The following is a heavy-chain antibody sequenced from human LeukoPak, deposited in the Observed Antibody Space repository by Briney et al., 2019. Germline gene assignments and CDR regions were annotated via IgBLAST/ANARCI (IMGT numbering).Heavy chain of an antibody. CDR1: GGSVSSGSYY. J-gene: IGHJ5*02. V-gene: IGHV4-61*01. CDR2: IYYSGST. Sequence: SETLSFTCTVSGGSVSSGSYYWSWIRQPPGKGLEWIGYIYYSGSTNYNPSLKSRVTISVDTSKNQFSLKLSSVTAADTAVYYCARAQYQLLFLSWGQGTLVTVSS. CDR3: ARAQYQLLFLS. D-gene: IGHD2-2*01.